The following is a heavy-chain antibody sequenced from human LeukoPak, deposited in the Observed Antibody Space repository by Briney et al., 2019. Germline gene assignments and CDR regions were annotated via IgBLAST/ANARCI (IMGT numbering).Heavy chain of an antibody. CDR2: IYTSGST. CDR1: GGSISSYY. Sequence: SETLSLTCTVSGGSISSYYWSWIRQPPGKGLEWIWYIYTSGSTNYNPSLKSRVTISVDTSKNKFSRKLSSVTAADTAVYYCARLRLHSYYYYYMDVWGKGTTVTVSS. J-gene: IGHJ6*03. D-gene: IGHD4-17*01. CDR3: ARLRLHSYYYYYMDV. V-gene: IGHV4-4*09.